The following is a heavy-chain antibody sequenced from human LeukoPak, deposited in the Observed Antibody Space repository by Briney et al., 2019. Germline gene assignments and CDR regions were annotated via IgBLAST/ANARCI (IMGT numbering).Heavy chain of an antibody. CDR2: ISIGGNSK. CDR3: AKGGKWELPFDY. CDR1: GFTFSNYA. J-gene: IGHJ4*02. Sequence: GGSLRLSCAASGFTFSNYAMSWVRQAPGKGLEWVSAISIGGNSKYYADSVKGRFAISRDDSKNTLFLQMNSLRAEDTAVYYCAKGGKWELPFDYWGQGTLVTVSS. D-gene: IGHD1-26*01. V-gene: IGHV3-23*01.